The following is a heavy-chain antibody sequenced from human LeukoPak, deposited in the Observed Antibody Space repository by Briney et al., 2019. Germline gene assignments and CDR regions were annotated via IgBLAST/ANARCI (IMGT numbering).Heavy chain of an antibody. J-gene: IGHJ4*02. Sequence: SVKVSCKTSGGSFSAYAISWVRQAPGQGLEWMGGIIPIFGTPNYAQKFQGRVTITTDESTSTAYMELSSLRSEDTAVFYCAAAGYCASTYCYGRDFEYWGQGTLVTVSS. CDR2: IIPIFGTP. V-gene: IGHV1-69*05. CDR3: AAAGYCASTYCYGRDFEY. D-gene: IGHD2-2*01. CDR1: GGSFSAYA.